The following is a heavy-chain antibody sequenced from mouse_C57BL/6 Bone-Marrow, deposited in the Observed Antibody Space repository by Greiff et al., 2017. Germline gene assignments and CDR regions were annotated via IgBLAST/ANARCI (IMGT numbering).Heavy chain of an antibody. CDR3: GRECYCVCAY. D-gene: IGHD1-1*01. J-gene: IGHJ3*01. CDR2: IDPADSYT. V-gene: IGHV1-69*01. CDR1: GYTFTSSW. Sequence: QVQLQQPGAELVMPGASVKLSCKASGYTFTSSWMHWVKQRPGQGLEWIGGIDPADSYTNYNRKFKGKSTLTADKSSSTAYMQLSSLTSEDSAVYYCGRECYCVCAYWGQGTLVTVSA.